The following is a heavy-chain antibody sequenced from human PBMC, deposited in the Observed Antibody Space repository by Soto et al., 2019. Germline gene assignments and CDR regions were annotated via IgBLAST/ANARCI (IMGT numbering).Heavy chain of an antibody. J-gene: IGHJ6*03. D-gene: IGHD3-10*01. Sequence: GGSLRLSCAASGFTFSSYWMSWVRQAPGKGLEWVANIKQDGSEKYYVDSVKGRFTISRDNAKNSLYLQMNSLRAEDTAVYYCARDRVLLYGSGSYYYYYYYMDVWGKGTTVTVSS. CDR2: IKQDGSEK. CDR3: ARDRVLLYGSGSYYYYYYYMDV. V-gene: IGHV3-7*01. CDR1: GFTFSSYW.